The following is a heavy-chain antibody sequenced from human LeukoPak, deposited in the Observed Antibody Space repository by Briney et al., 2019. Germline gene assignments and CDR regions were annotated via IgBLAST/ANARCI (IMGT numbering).Heavy chain of an antibody. CDR1: GFTFSNFA. J-gene: IGHJ4*02. CDR3: VRDPEALDY. CDR2: ISRGRPTI. V-gene: IGHV3-48*02. Sequence: GGSLRLSCEASGFTFSNFAMNWVRQAPGKGLEWVSYISRGRPTIHYADSVKGRFTISRDNAKNSLYLQMNSLRDEGTAVYYCVRDPEALDYWGQGTLVTVSS.